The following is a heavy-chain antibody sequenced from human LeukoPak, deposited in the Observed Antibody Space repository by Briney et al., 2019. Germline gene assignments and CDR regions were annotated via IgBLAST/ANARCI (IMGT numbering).Heavy chain of an antibody. J-gene: IGHJ4*02. D-gene: IGHD1-26*01. CDR1: GFTFSSCA. Sequence: GGSLRLSCAASGFTFSSCAMSWVRQAPGKGVEWVSTIIDRGNSIYYADSAESRFTISRDNSKNTLYLQMNSLRAGDTAVYYCAKDPIFSGSYGVFDYWGLGTLVTVSS. V-gene: IGHV3-23*01. CDR2: IIDRGNSI. CDR3: AKDPIFSGSYGVFDY.